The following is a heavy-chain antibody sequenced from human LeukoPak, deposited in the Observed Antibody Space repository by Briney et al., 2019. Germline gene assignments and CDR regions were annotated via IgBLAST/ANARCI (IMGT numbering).Heavy chain of an antibody. D-gene: IGHD1-26*01. J-gene: IGHJ4*02. CDR3: AKDNAIPIRRGGSLFYFDY. Sequence: GGSLRLSCAASGFTFSNYAMSWFRQAPGRGLEWVSAISGGGGSTYYADSVKGRFTISRDNSKNTLYLQMNSLRAEDTAVYYCAKDNAIPIRRGGSLFYFDYWGQGTLVTVSS. CDR1: GFTFSNYA. V-gene: IGHV3-23*01. CDR2: ISGGGGST.